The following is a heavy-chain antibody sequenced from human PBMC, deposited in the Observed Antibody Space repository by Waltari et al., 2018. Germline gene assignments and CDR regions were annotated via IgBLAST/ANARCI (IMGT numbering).Heavy chain of an antibody. CDR3: ARGRSYYDFWSGYYTWFDP. J-gene: IGHJ5*02. CDR1: GGSFSGYY. Sequence: QVQLQQWGAGLLKPSETLSLTCAVYGGSFSGYYWSWIRQPPGKGLEWIGEINHSGSTNYNPSLKSRVTISVDTSKNQFSLKLSSVTAADTAVYYCARGRSYYDFWSGYYTWFDPWGQGTLVTVSS. D-gene: IGHD3-3*01. V-gene: IGHV4-34*01. CDR2: INHSGST.